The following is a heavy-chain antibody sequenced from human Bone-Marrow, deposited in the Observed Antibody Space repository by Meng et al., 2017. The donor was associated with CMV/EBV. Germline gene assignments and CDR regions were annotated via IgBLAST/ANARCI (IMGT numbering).Heavy chain of an antibody. CDR3: ARDGSTSLFHYHGMDV. J-gene: IGHJ6*02. CDR1: GIPFSSYV. Sequence: GESLKLPCAASGIPFSSYVMHWVRQAPGKGLECVAFIHYDGSSASYADFVKCRFTISRANSKKTLYLPMSSLRTEDTTVYYCARDGSTSLFHYHGMDVWGQGTTVTVSS. CDR2: IHYDGSSA. V-gene: IGHV3-30*02. D-gene: IGHD6-13*01.